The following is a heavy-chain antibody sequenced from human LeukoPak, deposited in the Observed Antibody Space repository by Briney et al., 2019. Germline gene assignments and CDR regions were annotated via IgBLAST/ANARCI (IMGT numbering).Heavy chain of an antibody. CDR3: ARDRAQLGYYYDSSGYDD. D-gene: IGHD3-22*01. J-gene: IGHJ4*02. CDR2: INPHSGGT. V-gene: IGHV1-2*06. Sequence: ASVKVSCKASGYTFSGYYLHWVRQAPGQGLEWMGRINPHSGGTNSAQKFQGRVTMTRDMSTSTVYMELSSLRSEDTAVYYCARDRAQLGYYYDSSGYDDWGQGTLVTVSS. CDR1: GYTFSGYY.